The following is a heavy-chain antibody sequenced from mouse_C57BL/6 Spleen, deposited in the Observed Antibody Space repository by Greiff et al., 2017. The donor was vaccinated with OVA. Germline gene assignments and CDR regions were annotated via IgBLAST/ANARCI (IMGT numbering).Heavy chain of an antibody. D-gene: IGHD1-1*01. CDR3: ARDQDYAPLAY. CDR2: ISYDGSN. Sequence: DVQLQESGPGLVKPSQSLSLTCSVTGYSITSGYYWNWIRQFPGNKLEWMGYISYDGSNNYNPSLKNRISITRDTSKNQFFLKLNSVTTEDTATYYCARDQDYAPLAYWGQGTLVTVSA. V-gene: IGHV3-6*01. CDR1: GYSITSGYY. J-gene: IGHJ3*01.